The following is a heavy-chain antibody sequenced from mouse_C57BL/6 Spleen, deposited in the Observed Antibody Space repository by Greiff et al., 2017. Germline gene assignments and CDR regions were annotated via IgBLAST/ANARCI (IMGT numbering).Heavy chain of an antibody. CDR1: GFTFSDYY. J-gene: IGHJ1*03. CDR2: INYDGSST. V-gene: IGHV5-16*01. Sequence: EVQVVESEGGLVQPGSSMTLSCTASGFTFSDYYMAWVRQVPEKGLEWVANINYDGSSTYYLDSLKSRFIISRDNAKNILYLQMSSLKSEDTATYYCARDGVIVDFDVWGTGTTVTVSS. D-gene: IGHD1-1*01. CDR3: ARDGVIVDFDV.